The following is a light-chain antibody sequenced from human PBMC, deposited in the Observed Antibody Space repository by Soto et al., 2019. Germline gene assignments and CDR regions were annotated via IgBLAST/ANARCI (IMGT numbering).Light chain of an antibody. CDR3: QSYDSSLSGYV. V-gene: IGLV1-40*01. Sequence: QSVLTQPPSXXXXXXXRXTISCTGSRSNIGAGYDVHWYQQLPGTAPKLLIYGNSNRPSGVPDRFSGSKSGTSASLAITGLQAEDEADYYCQSYDSSLSGYVFGTGTKLTVL. CDR1: RSNIGAGYD. CDR2: GNS. J-gene: IGLJ1*01.